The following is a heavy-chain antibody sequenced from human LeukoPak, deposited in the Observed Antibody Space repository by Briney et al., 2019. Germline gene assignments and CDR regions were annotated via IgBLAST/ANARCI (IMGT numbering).Heavy chain of an antibody. CDR3: AKETYRPTNY. Sequence: GGSLRLSCAASGFTFSSYGMHWVRQAPGKGLEWVAVISYDGSNKYYADSVKGRFTISRDNSKNTLYLQMNSLRAEDTAVYYCAKETYRPTNYWGQGTLVTVSS. CDR1: GFTFSSYG. J-gene: IGHJ4*02. CDR2: ISYDGSNK. V-gene: IGHV3-30*18. D-gene: IGHD3-16*02.